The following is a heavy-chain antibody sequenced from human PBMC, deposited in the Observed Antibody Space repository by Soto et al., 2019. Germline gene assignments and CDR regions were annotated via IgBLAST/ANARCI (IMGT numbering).Heavy chain of an antibody. Sequence: QITLKESGPTLVKPTQTLTLTYTFSGFSLTTSGVGVGWIRQPPGKALEWLALIYWVDDKRYSPSLKSRLTITTQTSKSRVVLTMTNLHPADPATCFCANRTPTVTGWFDPWGQGPPVTVSS. D-gene: IGHD4-17*01. CDR3: ANRTPTVTGWFDP. J-gene: IGHJ5*02. CDR2: IYWVDDK. CDR1: GFSLTTSGVG. V-gene: IGHV2-5*02.